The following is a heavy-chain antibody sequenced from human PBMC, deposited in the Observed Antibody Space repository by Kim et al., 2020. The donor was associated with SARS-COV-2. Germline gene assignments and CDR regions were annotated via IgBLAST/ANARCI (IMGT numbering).Heavy chain of an antibody. J-gene: IGHJ5*02. CDR2: INHSGST. Sequence: SETLSLTCAVYGGSFSGYYWSWIRQPPGKGLEWIGEINHSGSTNYNPSLKSRVTISVDTSKNQFSLKLSSVTAADTAVYYCARVPRHSSSTSLCWFDPWGQGTLVTVSS. D-gene: IGHD6-13*01. V-gene: IGHV4-34*01. CDR1: GGSFSGYY. CDR3: ARVPRHSSSTSLCWFDP.